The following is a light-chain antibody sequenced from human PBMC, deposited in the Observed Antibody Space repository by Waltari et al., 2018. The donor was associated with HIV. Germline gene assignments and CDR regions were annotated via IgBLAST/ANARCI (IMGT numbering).Light chain of an antibody. CDR1: SSNPGAGSD. V-gene: IGLV1-40*01. CDR2: GNT. J-gene: IGLJ3*02. CDR3: QSYDSSLSGWV. Sequence: QSVLTQPPSVSGAPGQRVTLSCSGSSSNPGAGSDIHWYQQLPGTAPRLPIYGNTNRPSGVPDRFSGSKSGTSASLAITGLQAEDEADYYCQSYDSSLSGWVFGGGTKLTVV.